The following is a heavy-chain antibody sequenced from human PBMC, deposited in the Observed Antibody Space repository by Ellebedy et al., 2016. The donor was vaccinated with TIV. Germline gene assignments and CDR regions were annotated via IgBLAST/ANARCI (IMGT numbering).Heavy chain of an antibody. CDR1: GFSFRHHA. D-gene: IGHD2-2*01. CDR2: ISYYASYK. CDR3: AREDCVTTNCYGRPSGDFDF. Sequence: AGSLRLSXAASGFSFRHHAMHWARQAPRQGLEWVSVISYYASYKSYADFLEGRFTISRDNSKNTVSLQMNSLRAEDAAIYYCAREDCVTTNCYGRPSGDFDFWGQGALVTVSS. V-gene: IGHV3-30-3*01. J-gene: IGHJ4*02.